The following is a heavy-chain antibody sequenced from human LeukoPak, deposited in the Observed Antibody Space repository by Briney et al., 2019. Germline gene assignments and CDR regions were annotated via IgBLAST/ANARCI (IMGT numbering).Heavy chain of an antibody. CDR2: IIPIFGTA. D-gene: IGHD5/OR15-5a*01. V-gene: IGHV1-69*13. CDR3: ARSTDDDGSWFDP. CDR1: GGTFISYA. J-gene: IGHJ5*02. Sequence: SVKVSCKASGGTFISYAISWVRQAPGQGLEWMGGIIPIFGTANYAQKFQGRVTITADESTSTAYMELSSLRSEDTAVYYCARSTDDDGSWFDPWGQGTLVTVSS.